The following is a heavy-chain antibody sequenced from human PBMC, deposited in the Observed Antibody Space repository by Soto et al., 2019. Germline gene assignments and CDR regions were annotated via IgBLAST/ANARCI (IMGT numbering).Heavy chain of an antibody. D-gene: IGHD3-10*01. J-gene: IGHJ4*02. V-gene: IGHV4-30-2*01. CDR3: ARDGDGSGRHFDY. Sequence: TLSLTCAVSGGSISSGGYSWSWIRQPPGKGLEWIGYIYHSGSTYYNPSLKSRVTISVDRSKNQFSLKLSSVTAADTAVYYCARDGDGSGRHFDYWGQGTLVTVSS. CDR1: GGSISSGGYS. CDR2: IYHSGST.